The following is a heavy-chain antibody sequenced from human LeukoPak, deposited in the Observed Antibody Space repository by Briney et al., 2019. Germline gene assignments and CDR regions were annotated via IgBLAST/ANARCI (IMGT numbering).Heavy chain of an antibody. CDR3: ARLPWHIDY. Sequence: SETLSPTCTVSGGSISSSSYYWGWIRQPPGKRLEWIGSIYYSGSTYYSPSLKSRVTISVDTSKNQFSLKLSSVTAADTAVYYCARLPWHIDYWGQGTLVTVSS. J-gene: IGHJ4*02. V-gene: IGHV4-39*01. CDR1: GGSISSSSYY. D-gene: IGHD2-21*01. CDR2: IYYSGST.